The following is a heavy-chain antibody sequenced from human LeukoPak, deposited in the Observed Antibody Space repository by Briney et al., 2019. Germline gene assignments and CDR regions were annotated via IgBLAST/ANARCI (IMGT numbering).Heavy chain of an antibody. D-gene: IGHD1/OR15-1a*01. Sequence: PGGSLRLSCAASGFTFRNYAMHWVRQAPGKGLEWVAVIWSDGSNNYYADSVKGRFTISRDNSKNTLFLQMDSLRAEDTAVFYCARANTNNDAFDVWGQGTMVTVSS. CDR1: GFTFRNYA. V-gene: IGHV3-33*01. J-gene: IGHJ3*01. CDR2: IWSDGSNN. CDR3: ARANTNNDAFDV.